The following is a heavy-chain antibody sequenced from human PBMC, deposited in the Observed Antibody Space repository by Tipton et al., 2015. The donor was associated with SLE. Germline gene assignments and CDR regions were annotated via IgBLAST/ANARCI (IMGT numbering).Heavy chain of an antibody. CDR1: GDSISSGSYY. D-gene: IGHD6-13*01. V-gene: IGHV4-61*02. CDR2: IYATGST. CDR3: ARNPAEAGTVDS. Sequence: TLSLTCTVSGDSISSGSYYWSWIRQPAGKGLEWIGRIYATGSTNYNPSLESRVTISVDPSKNQFSLKLTSVTAADTAVYYCARNPAEAGTVDSWGQGTLVTVSS. J-gene: IGHJ4*02.